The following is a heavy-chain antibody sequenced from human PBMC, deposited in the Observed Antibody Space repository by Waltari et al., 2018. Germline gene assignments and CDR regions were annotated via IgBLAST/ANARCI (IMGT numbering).Heavy chain of an antibody. Sequence: QVQLQESGPGLVKPSGTLSLTCSGSGYSISSYFYWGWTRQPPGKGLEWIATVYHRESTYYNPSLMSRLTLSVDTSNNQFSLNLRSVTAADTAVYYCAGLRGFNYAFEPWGRGALVTVSS. J-gene: IGHJ5*02. CDR3: AGLRGFNYAFEP. CDR2: VYHREST. V-gene: IGHV4-38-2*02. D-gene: IGHD5-18*01. CDR1: GYSISSYFY.